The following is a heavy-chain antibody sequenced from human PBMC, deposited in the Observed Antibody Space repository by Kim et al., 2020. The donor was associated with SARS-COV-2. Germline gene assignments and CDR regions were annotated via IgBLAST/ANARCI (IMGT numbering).Heavy chain of an antibody. Sequence: ASVKVSCKVSGYTLTELSMHWVRQAPGKGLEWMGGFDPEDGETIYAQKFQGRVTMTEDTSTDTAYMELSSLRSEDTAVYYCATAGVRNYYDSSGYYQHRYYFDYWGQGTLVTVSS. CDR3: ATAGVRNYYDSSGYYQHRYYFDY. CDR2: FDPEDGET. D-gene: IGHD3-22*01. V-gene: IGHV1-24*01. CDR1: GYTLTELS. J-gene: IGHJ4*02.